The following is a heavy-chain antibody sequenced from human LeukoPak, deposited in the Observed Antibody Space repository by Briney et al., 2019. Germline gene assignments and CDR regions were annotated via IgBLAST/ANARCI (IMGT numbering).Heavy chain of an antibody. CDR3: ATFLGRYGDYGYFDY. D-gene: IGHD4-17*01. CDR1: GGTFSSYA. Sequence: GASVKVSCKASGGTFSSYAISWVRQAPGQGLEWMGGIIPIFGTANYAQKFQGRVTITADKSTSTAYMELSSLRSEDTAVYYCATFLGRYGDYGYFDYWGQGTLVTVSS. J-gene: IGHJ4*02. CDR2: IIPIFGTA. V-gene: IGHV1-69*06.